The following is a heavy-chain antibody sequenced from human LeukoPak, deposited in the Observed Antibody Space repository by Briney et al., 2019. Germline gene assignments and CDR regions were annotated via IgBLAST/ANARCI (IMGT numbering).Heavy chain of an antibody. CDR2: IIPILGIA. Sequence: GASVKVSCKASGGTFSSYAISWVRQAPGQGLEWMGRIIPILGIANYAQKFQGRVTITADKSTSTAYMELSSLRSEDTAVYYCARDELHGYNRLWGQGTLVTVSS. CDR1: GGTFSSYA. CDR3: ARDELHGYNRL. V-gene: IGHV1-69*04. J-gene: IGHJ4*02. D-gene: IGHD5-24*01.